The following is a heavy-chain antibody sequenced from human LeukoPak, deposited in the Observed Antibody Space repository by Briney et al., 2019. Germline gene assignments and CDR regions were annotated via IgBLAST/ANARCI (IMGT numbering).Heavy chain of an antibody. Sequence: VASVKVSCKASGYTFTSYGISWVRQAPGQGPEWMGVISPSGGSTTYAQKFQGRVTTTRDMSTSTVYMELSSLRSEDTAVYYCARDRQSYYDSSGPEDVWGKGTTVTVSS. D-gene: IGHD3-22*01. CDR3: ARDRQSYYDSSGPEDV. CDR1: GYTFTSYG. V-gene: IGHV1-46*01. J-gene: IGHJ6*04. CDR2: ISPSGGST.